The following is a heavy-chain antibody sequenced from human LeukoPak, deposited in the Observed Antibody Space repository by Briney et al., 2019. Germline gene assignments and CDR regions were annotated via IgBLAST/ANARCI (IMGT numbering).Heavy chain of an antibody. V-gene: IGHV1-8*03. CDR1: GYTFTSYD. J-gene: IGHJ4*02. CDR2: MNPNSGNT. D-gene: IGHD5-18*01. Sequence: ASVKVSRKASGYTFTSYDINWVRQATGQGLERMGWMNPNSGNTGYAQKFQGRVTITRNTSISTAYMELSSLRSEDTAVYYCARGLTAMDFDYWGQGTLVTVSS. CDR3: ARGLTAMDFDY.